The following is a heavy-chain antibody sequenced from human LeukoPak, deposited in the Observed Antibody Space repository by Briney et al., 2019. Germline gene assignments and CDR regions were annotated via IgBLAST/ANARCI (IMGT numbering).Heavy chain of an antibody. V-gene: IGHV3-23*01. CDR2: ISGSGGST. Sequence: GGSLRLSCAASGFTFSSYGMSWVRQAPGKGLEGVSAISGSGGSTYYADSVKGRLTISRDNSKNTLYLQMNSLRAEDTAVYHCANARGYSSSWYYWGQGTLVTVSS. J-gene: IGHJ4*02. CDR1: GFTFSSYG. D-gene: IGHD6-13*01. CDR3: ANARGYSSSWYY.